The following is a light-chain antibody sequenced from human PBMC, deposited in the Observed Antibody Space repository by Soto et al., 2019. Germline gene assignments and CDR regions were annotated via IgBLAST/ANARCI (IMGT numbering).Light chain of an antibody. CDR3: QRYNGAPPT. CDR2: AAS. V-gene: IGKV1-27*01. CDR1: QDISNY. J-gene: IGKJ3*01. Sequence: DIEMTQSPSSLSASVGDRVTITCRASQDISNYLAWYQQTPGKVPKLLIHAASTLQSGVPSRFSGSGSETDFTLTISSLQPEDFATYYCQRYNGAPPTFGPGTKVHIK.